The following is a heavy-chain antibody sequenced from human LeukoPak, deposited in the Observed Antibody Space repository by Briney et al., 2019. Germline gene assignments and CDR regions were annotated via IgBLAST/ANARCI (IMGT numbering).Heavy chain of an antibody. D-gene: IGHD3-3*01. J-gene: IGHJ4*02. Sequence: GGSLRLSCAEPGDSSSGAAMHSVRQAPGKGLEWVAVIWHDGSYEYYADSVKGRFTISRDSSKNTLYLQMNSLRAEDTAVYYCGKDGVWATSLDCWGQGTLVTVSS. V-gene: IGHV3-33*06. CDR3: GKDGVWATSLDC. CDR1: GDSSSGAA. CDR2: IWHDGSYE.